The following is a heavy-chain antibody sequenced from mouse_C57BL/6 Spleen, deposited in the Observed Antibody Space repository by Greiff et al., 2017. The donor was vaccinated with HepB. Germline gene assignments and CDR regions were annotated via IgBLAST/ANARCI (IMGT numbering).Heavy chain of an antibody. Sequence: EVQVVESGGGLVKPGGSLKLSCAASGFTFSSYAMSWVRQTPEKRLEWVATISDGGSYTYYPDNVKGRFTISRDNAKNNLYLQMSHLKSEDTAMYYCARDYYSNYRYFDVWGTGTTVTVSS. CDR1: GFTFSSYA. V-gene: IGHV5-4*01. CDR2: ISDGGSYT. CDR3: ARDYYSNYRYFDV. J-gene: IGHJ1*03. D-gene: IGHD2-5*01.